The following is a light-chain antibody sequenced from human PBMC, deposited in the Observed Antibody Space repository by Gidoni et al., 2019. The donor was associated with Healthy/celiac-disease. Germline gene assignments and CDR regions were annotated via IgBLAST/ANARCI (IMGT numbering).Light chain of an antibody. CDR2: SNN. CDR3: AAWDDSLNGRV. Sequence: QSVLTQPPSESGTPGQRVTIPSSGSSSNIGSNTVNWYQQLPGTAPKLLIYSNNQRPSGVPDRFSGSKSGTSASLAIRGLQSEDEADYYCAAWDDSLNGRVFGGGTKLTVL. V-gene: IGLV1-44*01. CDR1: SSNIGSNT. J-gene: IGLJ3*02.